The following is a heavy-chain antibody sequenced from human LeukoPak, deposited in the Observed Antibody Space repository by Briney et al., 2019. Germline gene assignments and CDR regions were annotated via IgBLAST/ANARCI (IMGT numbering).Heavy chain of an antibody. Sequence: PGGSLRLSCAASGFIFDDYAMHWVRQTPGRGLEWVSGISWNSDSIVYADSVKGRFTISRDNSKNTLYLQMNSLRAEDTAVYYCAKDLNWGGRWGQGTPVTVSS. D-gene: IGHD7-27*01. CDR1: GFIFDDYA. CDR2: ISWNSDSI. J-gene: IGHJ4*02. V-gene: IGHV3-9*01. CDR3: AKDLNWGGR.